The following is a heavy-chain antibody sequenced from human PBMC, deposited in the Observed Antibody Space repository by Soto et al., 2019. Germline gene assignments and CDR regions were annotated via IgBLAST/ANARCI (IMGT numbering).Heavy chain of an antibody. V-gene: IGHV3-53*01. CDR1: GFTVSSNY. CDR3: ARDRVESGYPEHFQH. CDR2: IYSGGST. D-gene: IGHD3-22*01. Sequence: EVQLVESGGGLIQPGGSLRLSCAASGFTVSSNYMSWVRQAPGKGLEWVSVIYSGGSTYYADSVKGRFTISSDNPNNTRYLKMSNLRAEDTAVYYCARDRVESGYPEHFQHWGQGTLVTVSS. J-gene: IGHJ1*01.